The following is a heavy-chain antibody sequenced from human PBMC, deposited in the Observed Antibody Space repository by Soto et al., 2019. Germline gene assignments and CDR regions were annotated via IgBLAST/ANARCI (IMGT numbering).Heavy chain of an antibody. D-gene: IGHD3-22*01. Sequence: HPGGSLRLSCAASGFTVSNNYMNWVRQAPGKGLEWVSIIYSGGDTYYADSVKGRFTISRDNSKNTLNLHMNSLRVEDTAIYYCTRGYYDSSGYYPGYFQQWGQGT. CDR3: TRGYYDSSGYYPGYFQQ. J-gene: IGHJ1*01. CDR2: IYSGGDT. CDR1: GFTVSNNY. V-gene: IGHV3-66*01.